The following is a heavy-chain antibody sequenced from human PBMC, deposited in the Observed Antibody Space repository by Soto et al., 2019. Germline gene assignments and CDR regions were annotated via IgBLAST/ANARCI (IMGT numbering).Heavy chain of an antibody. CDR3: ARLGPAHYYDSSGYYSPLDY. Sequence: QVQLVQSGAEVKKPGSSVKVSCKASGDTFSSYAINWVRQAPGQGLEWMGGIIPMFGTANYAQKFKGRVTITAGVSTSTVYMALSSLRSEDTAVYYCARLGPAHYYDSSGYYSPLDYWGQGTLVTVSS. D-gene: IGHD3-22*01. V-gene: IGHV1-69*01. CDR2: IIPMFGTA. CDR1: GDTFSSYA. J-gene: IGHJ4*02.